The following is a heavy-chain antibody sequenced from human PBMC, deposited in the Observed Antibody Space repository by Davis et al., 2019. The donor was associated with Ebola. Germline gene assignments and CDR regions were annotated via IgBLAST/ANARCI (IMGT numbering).Heavy chain of an antibody. CDR3: AKDPAVSVAGTDY. V-gene: IGHV3-23*01. CDR1: GFTFSSYA. CDR2: ISGSGGST. J-gene: IGHJ4*02. Sequence: GGSLRLSCAASGFTFSSYAMSWVRQAPGKGLEWVSAISGSGGSTYYADSVKGRFTISRDNAKNSLYLQMNSLRAEDTAVYYCAKDPAVSVAGTDYWGQGTLVTVSS. D-gene: IGHD6-19*01.